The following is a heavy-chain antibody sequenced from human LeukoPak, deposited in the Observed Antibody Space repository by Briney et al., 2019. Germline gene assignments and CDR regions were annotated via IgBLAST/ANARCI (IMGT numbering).Heavy chain of an antibody. D-gene: IGHD3-3*01. CDR2: IRYDGSNE. CDR3: AKDPVLRFLEWPLTYAFDI. V-gene: IGHV3-30*02. CDR1: GFTFSGYG. Sequence: PGGSLRLSCAASGFTFSGYGMHWVRQAPGKGLEWVAFIRYDGSNEYYADSVKGRFTISRDNSENTLYLQMNSLRAEDTAVYYCAKDPVLRFLEWPLTYAFDIWGQGTMVTVSS. J-gene: IGHJ3*02.